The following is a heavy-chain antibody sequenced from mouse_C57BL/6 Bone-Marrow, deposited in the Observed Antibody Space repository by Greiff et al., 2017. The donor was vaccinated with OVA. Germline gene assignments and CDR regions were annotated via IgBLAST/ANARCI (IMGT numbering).Heavy chain of an antibody. CDR3: TREGYYGSSPYYYAMDY. J-gene: IGHJ4*01. CDR2: IDPETGGT. Sequence: VQLQQSGAELVRPGASVTLSCKASGYTFTDYEMHWVKQTPVHGLEWIGAIDPETGGTAYNQKFKGKAIMTADKSSSTAYMELRSLTAVDSAVYYCTREGYYGSSPYYYAMDYWGQGTSVTVSS. D-gene: IGHD1-1*01. V-gene: IGHV1-15*01. CDR1: GYTFTDYE.